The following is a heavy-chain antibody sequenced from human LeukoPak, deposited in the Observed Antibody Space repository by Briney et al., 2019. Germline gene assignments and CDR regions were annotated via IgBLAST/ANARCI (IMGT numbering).Heavy chain of an antibody. J-gene: IGHJ4*02. CDR2: ISSNGGRT. V-gene: IGHV3-64*01. Sequence: GGSLRLSCAASGFTFSSYAMHWVRQAPGKGLEYVSAISSNGGRTYYANSVKGRFTISRDNSKNTLYLQMGSLRAEDMAVYYCATGYCSGGSCYGYYFDYWGQGTLVTVSS. CDR1: GFTFSSYA. D-gene: IGHD2-15*01. CDR3: ATGYCSGGSCYGYYFDY.